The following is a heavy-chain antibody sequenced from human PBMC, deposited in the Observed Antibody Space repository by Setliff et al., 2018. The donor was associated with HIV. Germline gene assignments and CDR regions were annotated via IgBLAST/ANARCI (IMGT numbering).Heavy chain of an antibody. CDR2: ISSSSSTI. Sequence: GESLKISCAASGFTFSSYSMNWVRQAPGKGLEWVSYISSSSSTIYYADSVKGRFTISRDNAKNSLYLQMNSLRAEDTAVYYCARDAVYCSSTSCYSHTAYWGQGTLVTVSS. CDR1: GFTFSSYS. D-gene: IGHD2-2*01. V-gene: IGHV3-48*01. J-gene: IGHJ4*02. CDR3: ARDAVYCSSTSCYSHTAY.